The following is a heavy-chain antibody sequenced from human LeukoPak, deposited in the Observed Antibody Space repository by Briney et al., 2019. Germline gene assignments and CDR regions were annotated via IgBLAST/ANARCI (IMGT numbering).Heavy chain of an antibody. CDR3: ARYCSSTSCYSNWFDP. D-gene: IGHD2-2*01. J-gene: IGHJ5*02. Sequence: SETLSLTCTVSGGSISSYYWSWIRQPPGKGLEWIGYIYYSGSTNYNPSLKSRVTISVDTSKNQFSLKLSSVTAADTAVYYCARYCSSTSCYSNWFDPWGQGTLVTVSS. CDR2: IYYSGST. CDR1: GGSISSYY. V-gene: IGHV4-59*01.